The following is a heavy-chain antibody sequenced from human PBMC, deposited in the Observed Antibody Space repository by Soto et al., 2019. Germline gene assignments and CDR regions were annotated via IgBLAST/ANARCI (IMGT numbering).Heavy chain of an antibody. J-gene: IGHJ6*02. CDR2: ISAYNGNT. V-gene: IGHV1-18*01. D-gene: IGHD2-2*01. Sequence: QVQLVQSGAEVKKPGASVKVSCKASGYTFTSYGISWVRQAPGQGLEWMGWISAYNGNTNYAQKPQRRVTMTTDTSTSTAYVELRSLRSDDTAVYYCARDPIVVLVPAAMSAWYYYYCMDVWGQGTTVTVSS. CDR1: GYTFTSYG. CDR3: ARDPIVVLVPAAMSAWYYYYCMDV.